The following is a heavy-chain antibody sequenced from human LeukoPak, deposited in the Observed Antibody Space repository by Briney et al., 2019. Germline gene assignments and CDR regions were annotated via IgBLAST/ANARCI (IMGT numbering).Heavy chain of an antibody. V-gene: IGHV4-59*01. CDR3: ARDYRQYYDILTGYYRGRWFDP. Sequence: SPETLSLTSTVSGGSISSYYWSCIRQPPGKGLEWIGYIYYSGSTNYNPSLKSRVTISVDTSKNQFSLKLSSVTAADTAVYYCARDYRQYYDILTGYYRGRWFDPWGRGTLVTVSS. CDR1: GGSISSYY. J-gene: IGHJ5*02. D-gene: IGHD3-9*01. CDR2: IYYSGST.